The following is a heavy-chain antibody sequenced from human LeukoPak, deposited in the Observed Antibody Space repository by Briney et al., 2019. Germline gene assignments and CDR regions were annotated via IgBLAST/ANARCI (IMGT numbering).Heavy chain of an antibody. J-gene: IGHJ4*02. CDR2: ISGSGGST. CDR1: GFTFSSYA. Sequence: GESLRLSCAASGFTFSSYAMSWVRQAPGKGLEWVSAISGSGGSTYYADSVKGRFTISRDNSKNTLYLQMNSLRAEDTAVYYCAKGRASGSYYLVFDYWGQGTLVTVSS. V-gene: IGHV3-23*01. D-gene: IGHD1-26*01. CDR3: AKGRASGSYYLVFDY.